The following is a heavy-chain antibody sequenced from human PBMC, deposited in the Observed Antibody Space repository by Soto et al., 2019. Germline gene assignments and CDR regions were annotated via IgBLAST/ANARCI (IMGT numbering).Heavy chain of an antibody. Sequence: SETLSLTCAVSVYSISSDYYWSWIRQPPGKGLEWIGYIYYSGSTYYNPSLKSRVTISVDTSKNQFSLKLSSVTAADTAVYYCARDNYYGSGSYYNGYYYYGMDVWGQGTTVTVSS. D-gene: IGHD3-10*01. CDR3: ARDNYYGSGSYYNGYYYYGMDV. J-gene: IGHJ6*02. CDR2: IYYSGST. V-gene: IGHV4-30-4*01. CDR1: VYSISSDYY.